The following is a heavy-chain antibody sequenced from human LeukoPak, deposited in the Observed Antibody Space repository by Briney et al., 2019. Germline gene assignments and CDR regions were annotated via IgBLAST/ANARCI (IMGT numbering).Heavy chain of an antibody. V-gene: IGHV3-72*01. D-gene: IGHD2-8*02. Sequence: GGSLRLSCAASGFSFSDYYMDWVRQVPGKRLEWIGRSRSKGHRYSTEYAASVRGRFTVSRDESKDLLFLQMTSLKSEDTAVYYCARGSYCSGGVCPAPFDSWGQGSLVTVSS. CDR2: SRSKGHRYST. CDR3: ARGSYCSGGVCPAPFDS. J-gene: IGHJ4*02. CDR1: GFSFSDYY.